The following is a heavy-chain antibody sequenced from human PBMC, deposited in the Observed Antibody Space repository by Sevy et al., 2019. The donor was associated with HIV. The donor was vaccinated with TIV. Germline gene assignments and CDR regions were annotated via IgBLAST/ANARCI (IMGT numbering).Heavy chain of an antibody. CDR2: IKQDGSVK. Sequence: GGSLRLSCAASGVSFSNAWMNWVRQAPGKGLEWVANIKQDGSVKYYVDSVKGRFTISRDNVKNSLYLQMNSLRAEDTALYYCVRAVAAAGSYWGQGTLVTVSS. CDR3: VRAVAAAGSY. V-gene: IGHV3-7*01. J-gene: IGHJ4*02. D-gene: IGHD6-13*01. CDR1: GVSFSNAW.